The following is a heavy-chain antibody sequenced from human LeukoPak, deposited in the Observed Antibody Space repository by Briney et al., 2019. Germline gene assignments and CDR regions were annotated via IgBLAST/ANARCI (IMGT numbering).Heavy chain of an antibody. CDR1: GYIFTGYY. Sequence: GASVKVSCKASGYIFTGYYMQWVRQAPGQGLEWMGWINPNSGATNYAKRFQGRVTMTRDTSISTAYMELRGLRSDDTAVYYCARVRLGLSSPGYYYYGMDVWGQGTTVSVS. J-gene: IGHJ6*02. CDR2: INPNSGAT. V-gene: IGHV1-2*02. D-gene: IGHD6-19*01. CDR3: ARVRLGLSSPGYYYYGMDV.